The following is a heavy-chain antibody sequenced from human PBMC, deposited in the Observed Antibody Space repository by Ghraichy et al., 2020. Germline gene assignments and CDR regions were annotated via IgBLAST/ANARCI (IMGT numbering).Heavy chain of an antibody. V-gene: IGHV2-5*01. D-gene: IGHD3-3*01. CDR1: GFSLMTSGVG. J-gene: IGHJ4*02. CDR2: IYWNDDK. Sequence: SGPTLVKPTQTLTLTCTFSGFSLMTSGVGVGWIRQPPGEALEWLALIYWNDDKRYSPSLKSGLTVTKDTSRNRVVLTMTNVDPMDTATYYCARGSRAYDSSTGYYLRSFDYWGLGILVTVSS. CDR3: ARGSRAYDSSTGYYLRSFDY.